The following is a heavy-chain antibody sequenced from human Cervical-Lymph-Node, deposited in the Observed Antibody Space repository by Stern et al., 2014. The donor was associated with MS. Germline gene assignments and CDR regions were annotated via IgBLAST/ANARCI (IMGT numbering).Heavy chain of an antibody. V-gene: IGHV2-5*02. CDR1: GFSLSTSGVG. Sequence: QIPLQESGPTLVKPTQTLTLTCTFSGFSLSTSGVGVGWIRQPPGKALEWLALLYWDGEERYSPSLKNRVTITKDTSKDQVVLTMTNMDPVDTATYYCAREYYYDSSGYYTNYFDYWGQGTLVTVSS. CDR2: LYWDGEE. D-gene: IGHD3-22*01. J-gene: IGHJ4*02. CDR3: AREYYYDSSGYYTNYFDY.